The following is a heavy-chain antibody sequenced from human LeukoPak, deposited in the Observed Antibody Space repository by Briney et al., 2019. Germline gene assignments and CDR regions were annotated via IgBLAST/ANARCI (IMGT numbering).Heavy chain of an antibody. CDR3: ARRSVEAFDI. Sequence: QPGGSLRLSCAASGFTFSSYSMNWVRQAPGKGLEWVSYISSSSSTIYYADSVKGRFTISRDNAKNSLYLQMNSLRAEDTAVYYCARRSVEAFDIWGQGTMVTVSS. J-gene: IGHJ3*02. CDR1: GFTFSSYS. CDR2: ISSSSSTI. V-gene: IGHV3-48*04.